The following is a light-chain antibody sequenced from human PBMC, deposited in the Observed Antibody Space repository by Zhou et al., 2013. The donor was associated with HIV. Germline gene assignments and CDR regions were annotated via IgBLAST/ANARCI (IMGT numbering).Light chain of an antibody. CDR1: QSLSSTY. CDR3: QQSDLLYS. J-gene: IGKJ2*01. CDR2: GAS. V-gene: IGKV3-20*01. Sequence: NVLTQSPGTLSLSPGERATLSCWANQSLSSTYLSWFRHIPGQAPRLLIFGASTRATGIPDRFSGSGSGAHFTLTIDKLEPEDSAVYYCQQSDLLYSFGQGTKLE.